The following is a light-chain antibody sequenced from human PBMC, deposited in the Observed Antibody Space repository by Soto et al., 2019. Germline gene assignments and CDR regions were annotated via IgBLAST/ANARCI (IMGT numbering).Light chain of an antibody. CDR3: HQYGSSPLT. V-gene: IGKV3-20*01. CDR1: QSVSSSL. CDR2: DVS. Sequence: EIVLTQSPGTLSLSPGEGATLSCRASQSVSSSLLAWFQQKPGQAPKLLIHDVSSTATGIRDRFSGSGSGTDFTLSISRLEPEDFAGYYCHQYGSSPLTFGQGNKLEIK. J-gene: IGKJ2*01.